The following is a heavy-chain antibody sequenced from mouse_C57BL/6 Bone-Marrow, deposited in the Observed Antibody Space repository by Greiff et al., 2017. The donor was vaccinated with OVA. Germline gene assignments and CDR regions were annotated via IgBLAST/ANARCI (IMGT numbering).Heavy chain of an antibody. Sequence: EVQLQQSGAELVKPGASVKLSCTASGFNIKDYYMHWVKQRTEQGLEWIGRIDPEDGETKSAPKFQGKATLTVDTSSNTAYRQLSSLTSEDTAVYYCASGYSNSYYYAMDDWGQGTSVTVSS. J-gene: IGHJ4*01. D-gene: IGHD2-5*01. CDR2: IDPEDGET. CDR3: ASGYSNSYYYAMDD. CDR1: GFNIKDYY. V-gene: IGHV14-2*01.